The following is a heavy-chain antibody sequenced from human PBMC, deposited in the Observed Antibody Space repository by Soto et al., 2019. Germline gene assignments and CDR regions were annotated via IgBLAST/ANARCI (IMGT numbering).Heavy chain of an antibody. CDR2: ISYDGSNK. Sequence: PGGSLRLSCAASGFTFSSYAMHWVRQAPGKGLEWVAVISYDGSNKYYADSVKGRFTISRDNSKNTLYLQMNSLRAEDTAVYYCARDRPDSSGWYVPTYHFDYWGQGTLVTVSS. CDR3: ARDRPDSSGWYVPTYHFDY. D-gene: IGHD6-19*01. CDR1: GFTFSSYA. V-gene: IGHV3-30-3*01. J-gene: IGHJ4*02.